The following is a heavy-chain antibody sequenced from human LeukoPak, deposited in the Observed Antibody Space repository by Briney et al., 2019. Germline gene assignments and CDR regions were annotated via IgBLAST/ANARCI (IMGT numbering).Heavy chain of an antibody. J-gene: IGHJ4*02. Sequence: ASVRVSCKASGYTFTGYYMHWVRQAPRQGREWMGWINPNSGGTNYAQKFEGRVTMTRDTSISTADMELSSLTSEDTAVYYCARGHSSLRLYYFDYWGQGTLVTVSS. CDR3: ARGHSSLRLYYFDY. CDR1: GYTFTGYY. CDR2: INPNSGGT. D-gene: IGHD6-6*01. V-gene: IGHV1-2*02.